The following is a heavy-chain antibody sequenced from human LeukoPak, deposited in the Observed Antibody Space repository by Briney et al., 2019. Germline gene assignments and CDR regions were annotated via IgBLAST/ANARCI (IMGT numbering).Heavy chain of an antibody. CDR1: GYTFTSYD. CDR3: ARPTVRYSYGYLSYYYYGMDV. D-gene: IGHD5-18*01. J-gene: IGHJ6*02. Sequence: ASVKVSCKASGYTFTSYDINWVRQATGQGLEWMGWMNPNSGNTGYAQKFQGGVTMTRNTSISTAYMELSSLRSEDTAVYYCARPTVRYSYGYLSYYYYGMDVWGQGTTVTVSS. V-gene: IGHV1-8*01. CDR2: MNPNSGNT.